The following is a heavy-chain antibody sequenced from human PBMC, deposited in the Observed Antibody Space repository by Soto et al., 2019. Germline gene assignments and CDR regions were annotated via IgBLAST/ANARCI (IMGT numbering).Heavy chain of an antibody. CDR2: IYPGDSDT. J-gene: IGHJ3*02. D-gene: IGHD3-22*01. V-gene: IGHV5-51*01. CDR1: GYSFTSYW. Sequence: HGESLKISCKGSGYSFTSYWIGWVRQMPGKGLEWMGIIYPGDSDTRYSPSFQGQVTISADKSISTAYLQWSSLKASDTAMYYCARGYYYDSSGSPDAFDIWGQGTMVTVSS. CDR3: ARGYYYDSSGSPDAFDI.